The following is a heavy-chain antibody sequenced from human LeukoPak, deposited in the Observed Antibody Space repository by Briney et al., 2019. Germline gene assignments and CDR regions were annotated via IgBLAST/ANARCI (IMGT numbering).Heavy chain of an antibody. CDR3: ARILSSSWYEYFHH. D-gene: IGHD6-19*01. J-gene: IGHJ1*01. V-gene: IGHV1-69*13. Sequence: SVKVSCKASGATFSNYAISWVRQAPGHGLEWMGAIIPIFGTANYAQKFQGRVTITADESTSTAYMELSSLRSEDTAVYYCARILSSSWYEYFHHWGQGTLVTVSS. CDR1: GATFSNYA. CDR2: IIPIFGTA.